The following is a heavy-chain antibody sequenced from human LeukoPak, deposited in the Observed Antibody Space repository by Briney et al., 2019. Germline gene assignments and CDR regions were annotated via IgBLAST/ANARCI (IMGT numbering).Heavy chain of an antibody. CDR1: GYTFTGHY. CDR3: IYYDSSAYPH. D-gene: IGHD3-22*01. J-gene: IGHJ4*02. V-gene: IGHV1-2*02. CDR2: INPNTDAT. Sequence: ASVKVSCKTSGYTFTGHYMHWVRQAPGQGLEWMGWINPNTDATNYAQKFQGRVTMTRDTSISTAYMELSRLTSDDTAVYYCIYYDSSAYPHWGQGTQVTVS.